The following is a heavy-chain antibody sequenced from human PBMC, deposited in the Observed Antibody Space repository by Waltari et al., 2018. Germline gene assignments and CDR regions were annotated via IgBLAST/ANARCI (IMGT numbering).Heavy chain of an antibody. J-gene: IGHJ3*02. D-gene: IGHD1-26*01. CDR1: TFTLNNYW. V-gene: IGHV3-7*01. CDR3: ARDPGSGACDI. Sequence: EVQLVESGGGLVQPGGSLRLSCVASTFTLNNYWVSWVRQSPGKGVEGMGNMNEDGSVTNYVSSVKGRFSLSRNNVEKTLYLHMNSLRVEDTAVYYCARDPGSGACDIWGQGAMVTVSS. CDR2: MNEDGSVT.